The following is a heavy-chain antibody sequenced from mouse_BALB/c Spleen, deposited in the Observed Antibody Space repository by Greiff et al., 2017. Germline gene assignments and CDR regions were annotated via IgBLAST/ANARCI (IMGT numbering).Heavy chain of an antibody. J-gene: IGHJ2*01. CDR3: ARRITTVVALDY. D-gene: IGHD1-1*01. Sequence: QVQLQQSGAELVRPGSSVKISCKASGYAFSSYWMNWVKQRPGQGLEWIGQIYPGDGDTNYNGKFKGKATLTADKSSSTAYMQLSSLTSEDSAVYFWARRITTVVALDYWGQGTTRAVSS. CDR1: GYAFSSYW. CDR2: IYPGDGDT. V-gene: IGHV1-80*01.